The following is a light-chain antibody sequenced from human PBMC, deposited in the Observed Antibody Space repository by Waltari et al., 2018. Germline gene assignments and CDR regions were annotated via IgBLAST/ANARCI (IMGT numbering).Light chain of an antibody. Sequence: QSVLTQPPSASGTPRQRVTISCSGRNSNIGRNSVNWYQQFPGAAPTPLVYNNFQRPSGVPDRFSGSKSGTSASLAILGVRPEDEADYYCATWDDSLNGPVFGGGTKLTVL. V-gene: IGLV1-44*01. CDR2: NNF. CDR1: NSNIGRNS. J-gene: IGLJ2*01. CDR3: ATWDDSLNGPV.